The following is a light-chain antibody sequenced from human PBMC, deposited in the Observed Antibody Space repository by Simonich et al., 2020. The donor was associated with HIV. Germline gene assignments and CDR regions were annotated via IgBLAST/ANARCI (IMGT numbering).Light chain of an antibody. J-gene: IGLJ1*01. Sequence: QSVLTQPPSVSGAPGQRVTISCTGSSSNIGAGYDVHWYQQLPGTAPKVLIYGNSNRPSGVPDRFSGSKSGTSASLAITGLQADDEADYYCQSYDSSLSAYVFGTGTKVTVL. CDR2: GNS. CDR1: SSNIGAGYD. CDR3: QSYDSSLSAYV. V-gene: IGLV1-40*01.